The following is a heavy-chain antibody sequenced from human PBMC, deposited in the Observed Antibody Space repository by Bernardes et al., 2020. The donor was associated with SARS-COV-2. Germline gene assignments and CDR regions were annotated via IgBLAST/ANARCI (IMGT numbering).Heavy chain of an antibody. CDR2: IYHSGST. CDR3: ARGDYGDYVFPWFVP. V-gene: IGHV4-4*02. CDR1: GGPISSSNW. J-gene: IGHJ5*02. Sequence: SETLSLTCAVSGGPISSSNWWCWVRQPPGKGLEWIGEIYHSGSTNYNPSLKGRVTISVDKSKNQFSLKLSPVTAADTAVYYCARGDYGDYVFPWFVPWGQGTLITVSS. D-gene: IGHD4-17*01.